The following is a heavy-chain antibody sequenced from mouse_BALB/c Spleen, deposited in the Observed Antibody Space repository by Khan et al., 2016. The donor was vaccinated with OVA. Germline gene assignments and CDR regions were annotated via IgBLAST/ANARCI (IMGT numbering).Heavy chain of an antibody. V-gene: IGHV1-4*01. D-gene: IGHD2-14*01. Sequence: QVRLQQSGAELARPGASVKMSCKASGYTFTSYTIHWIKQRPGQGLEWIGYINPSSGYTNYNQKFKDKATLTVDKSSTTAYMQLSSLTSDDSAVYYCARDGAYYRNDGWFAYWGQGTLVTVSA. CDR3: ARDGAYYRNDGWFAY. J-gene: IGHJ3*01. CDR1: GYTFTSYT. CDR2: INPSSGYT.